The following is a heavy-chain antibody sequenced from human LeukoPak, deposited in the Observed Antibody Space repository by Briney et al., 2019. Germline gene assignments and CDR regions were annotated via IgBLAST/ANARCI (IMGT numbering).Heavy chain of an antibody. D-gene: IGHD3-16*01. CDR1: GFTFSSYA. J-gene: IGHJ3*02. CDR3: ARRGMENAFDI. Sequence: GGSLRLSCAASGFTFSSYAMHWVRQAPGKGLEWVAVISYDGSNKYCADSVKGRFTISRDNSKNTLYLQMNSLRAEDTAVYYCARRGMENAFDIWGQGTMVTVSS. CDR2: ISYDGSNK. V-gene: IGHV3-30-3*01.